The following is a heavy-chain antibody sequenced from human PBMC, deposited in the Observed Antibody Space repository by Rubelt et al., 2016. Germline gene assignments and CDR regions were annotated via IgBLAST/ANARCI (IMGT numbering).Heavy chain of an antibody. CDR2: IYYSGST. V-gene: IGHV4-59*12. J-gene: IGHJ4*02. CDR3: ASTKYYDYVWGSYRQSPYFDY. Sequence: IYYSGSTNYNPSLKSRVTISVDTSKNQFSLKLSSVTAADTAVYYCASTKYYDYVWGSYRQSPYFDYWGQGTLVTVSS. D-gene: IGHD3-16*02.